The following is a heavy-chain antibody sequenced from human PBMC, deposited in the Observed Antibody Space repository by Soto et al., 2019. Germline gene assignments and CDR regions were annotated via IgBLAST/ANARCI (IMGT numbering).Heavy chain of an antibody. CDR2: ISYDGSNK. D-gene: IGHD2-2*01. CDR1: GFTFSSYA. Sequence: QVQLVESGGGVVQPGRSLSLSCAASGFTFSSYAMHWVRQAPGKGLEWVAVISYDGSNKYYADSVKGRFTISRDNSKNTLYLQMNSLRAEDTAVYYCARAVLVPAAIVYYYGMDVWGQGTTVTVSS. CDR3: ARAVLVPAAIVYYYGMDV. J-gene: IGHJ6*02. V-gene: IGHV3-30-3*01.